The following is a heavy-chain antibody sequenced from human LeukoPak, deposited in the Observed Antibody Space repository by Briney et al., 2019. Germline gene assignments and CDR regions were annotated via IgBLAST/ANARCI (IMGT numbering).Heavy chain of an antibody. J-gene: IGHJ6*03. Sequence: ASVKVSCKASGYTFTSCGISWVRQAPGQGLEWMGWISAYNGSTNYAQKLQGRVTMTTDTSTSTAYMELRSLRSDDTAVYYCARDPPQIVVVPAAPYYYYYYMDVWGKGTTVTVSS. V-gene: IGHV1-18*01. D-gene: IGHD2-2*01. CDR2: ISAYNGST. CDR1: GYTFTSCG. CDR3: ARDPPQIVVVPAAPYYYYYYMDV.